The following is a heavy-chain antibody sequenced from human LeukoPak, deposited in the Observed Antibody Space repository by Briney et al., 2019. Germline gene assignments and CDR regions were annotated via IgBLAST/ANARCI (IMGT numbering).Heavy chain of an antibody. V-gene: IGHV4-31*03. D-gene: IGHD3-10*01. CDR1: GGPITNGGYF. CDR3: ARDRRSGGYYPVNWFDP. J-gene: IGHJ5*02. Sequence: SETLSLTCTVSGGPITNGGYFWSWIRQYPGKGLEWIGHIFYTGTTHYNSSLKSRVTMSIDTSKNQFSLKLNSVTAADTAVYYCARDRRSGGYYPVNWFDPWGQGTLVTVSS. CDR2: IFYTGTT.